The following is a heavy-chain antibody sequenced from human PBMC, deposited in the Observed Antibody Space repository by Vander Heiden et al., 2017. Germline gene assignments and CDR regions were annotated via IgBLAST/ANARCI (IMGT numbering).Heavy chain of an antibody. Sequence: EVQLLESGGGLVQPGGSVRLSGAASGCTFSGYAMRWVRQAPGKGLEWVSAISGSGGSTYYADSVKGRFTISRDNSKNTLYLQMNSLRAEDTAVYYCAKDLGGSSDYFDYWGQGTLVTVSS. J-gene: IGHJ4*02. CDR2: ISGSGGST. V-gene: IGHV3-23*01. D-gene: IGHD1-26*01. CDR3: AKDLGGSSDYFDY. CDR1: GCTFSGYA.